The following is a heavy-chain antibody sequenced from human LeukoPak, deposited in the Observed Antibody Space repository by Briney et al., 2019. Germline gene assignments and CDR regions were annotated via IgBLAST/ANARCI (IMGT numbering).Heavy chain of an antibody. CDR2: SYNSGET. CDR1: GASMTNYY. J-gene: IGHJ3*02. D-gene: IGHD1-14*01. Sequence: SETLSLTCTVSGASMTNYYWSWIRQPPGKGLEWIAYSYNSGETKYNPSLKSRITISVDTSKNEFSLKLSSVTAADTAMYYCARQPGGTAAFDIWGQGTTVTVSA. V-gene: IGHV4-59*08. CDR3: ARQPGGTAAFDI.